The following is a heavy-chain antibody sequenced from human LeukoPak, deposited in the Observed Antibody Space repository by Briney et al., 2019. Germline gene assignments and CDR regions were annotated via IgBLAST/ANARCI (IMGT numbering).Heavy chain of an antibody. V-gene: IGHV3-11*04. Sequence: PGGSLRLSCAVSGFTVSSNYMSWVRQAPGKGLEWVSYISSSGSTIYYADSVKSRFTISRDNAKNSLYLQMNSLRAEDTAVYYCARLHYYGMDVWGQGTTVTVSS. J-gene: IGHJ6*02. CDR1: GFTVSSNY. CDR2: ISSSGSTI. CDR3: ARLHYYGMDV.